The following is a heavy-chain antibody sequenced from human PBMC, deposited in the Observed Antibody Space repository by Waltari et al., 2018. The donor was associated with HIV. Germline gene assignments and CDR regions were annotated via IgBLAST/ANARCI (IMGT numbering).Heavy chain of an antibody. J-gene: IGHJ4*02. D-gene: IGHD6-19*01. CDR1: GFTVRLYS. CDR2: ISSSSSYI. CDR3: ATLVSSGWYYFDY. Sequence: EVPLVVSGGGLVKPGGSLRLSCAASGFTVRLYSMIWVRQAPGKGLEGVSSISSSSSYIYYADSVKGRFTIARDNAKNSLYLQMNSLRAEDTAVYYCATLVSSGWYYFDYWGQGTLVTVSS. V-gene: IGHV3-21*01.